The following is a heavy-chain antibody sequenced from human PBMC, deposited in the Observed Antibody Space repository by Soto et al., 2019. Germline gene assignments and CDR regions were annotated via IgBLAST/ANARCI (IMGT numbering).Heavy chain of an antibody. J-gene: IGHJ6*03. V-gene: IGHV3-21*01. Sequence: GGSLRLSCAASGFTFSSYSMNWVRQAPGKGLEWVSSISSSSSYIYYADSVKGRFTISRDNAKNSLDLQMNSLRTEDTAVYYCARDGDYDFWSGYYTVHYYYYMDVWGKGTTVTVSS. CDR1: GFTFSSYS. CDR3: ARDGDYDFWSGYYTVHYYYYMDV. D-gene: IGHD3-3*01. CDR2: ISSSSSYI.